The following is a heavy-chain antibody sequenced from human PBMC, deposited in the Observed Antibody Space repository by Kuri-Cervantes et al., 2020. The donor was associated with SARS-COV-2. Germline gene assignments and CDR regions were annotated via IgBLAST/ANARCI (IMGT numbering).Heavy chain of an antibody. Sequence: SETLSLTCTASGGSISSSNYYWGWIRQPPGKGLEWIGSIYNSGSTYYNPSLKSRVTISVDTAKNQFSLKLSSVTATDTAVYYCAGIQTVYSGYDGYYYNYMDVWGKGTTVTVSS. CDR1: GGSISSSNYY. CDR3: AGIQTVYSGYDGYYYNYMDV. D-gene: IGHD5-12*01. V-gene: IGHV4-39*01. J-gene: IGHJ6*03. CDR2: IYNSGST.